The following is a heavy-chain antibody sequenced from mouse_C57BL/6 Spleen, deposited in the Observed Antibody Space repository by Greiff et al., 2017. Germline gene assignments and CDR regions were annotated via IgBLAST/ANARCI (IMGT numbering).Heavy chain of an antibody. D-gene: IGHD2-5*01. CDR1: GFTFSDYG. V-gene: IGHV5-17*01. CDR2: ISSGSSTI. J-gene: IGHJ2*02. CDR3: ASRAYYSNHFDY. Sequence: EVKLVESGGGLVKPGGSLKLSCAASGFTFSDYGMHWVRQAPEKGLEWVAYISSGSSTIYYADTVKGRFTISGDNAKNTLFLQMTSLRSEDTAMYYWASRAYYSNHFDYWGQGTSLTVSS.